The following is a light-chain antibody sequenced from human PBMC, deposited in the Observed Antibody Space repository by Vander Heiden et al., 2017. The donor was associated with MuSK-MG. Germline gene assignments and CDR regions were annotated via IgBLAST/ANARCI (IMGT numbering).Light chain of an antibody. Sequence: LMTQHPSSLSASVGDRVTITCRASHSVTTFFNWYRQKPGKAPDLLIYAASRLQGGVPSRFSGSGSGTDFTLTIRSLQPEDSATYYCQQSYKIPYTFGQGTKLEIK. CDR3: QQSYKIPYT. J-gene: IGKJ2*01. CDR2: AAS. CDR1: HSVTTF. V-gene: IGKV1-39*01.